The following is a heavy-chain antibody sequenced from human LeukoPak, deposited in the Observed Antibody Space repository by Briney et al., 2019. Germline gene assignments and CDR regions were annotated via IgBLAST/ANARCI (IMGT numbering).Heavy chain of an antibody. D-gene: IGHD3-3*01. CDR2: MNPNSGNT. Sequence: ASVKVSCKASGYTFTSYDINWVRQATGQGPEWMGWMNPNSGNTGYAQKFQGRVTITRNTFISTAYMELSSLRSEDTAVYYCARADFWSGYPYSYYMDVWGKGTTVTVSS. J-gene: IGHJ6*03. V-gene: IGHV1-8*03. CDR1: GYTFTSYD. CDR3: ARADFWSGYPYSYYMDV.